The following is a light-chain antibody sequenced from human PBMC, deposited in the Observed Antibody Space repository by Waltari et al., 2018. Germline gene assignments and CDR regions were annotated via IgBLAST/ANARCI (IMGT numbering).Light chain of an antibody. J-gene: IGLJ2*01. CDR3: QVWDSSSDHVV. CDR2: DDD. CDR1: NIGSKS. Sequence: SYVLNQPPSVSAAPGQTATITCGGDNIGSKSVHWYQQKAGQAPVVVCFDDDDRPSGIPERFSGSKSGNTATLTITRVEGGDEADFYCQVWDSSSDHVVFGGGTKLTVL. V-gene: IGLV3-21*02.